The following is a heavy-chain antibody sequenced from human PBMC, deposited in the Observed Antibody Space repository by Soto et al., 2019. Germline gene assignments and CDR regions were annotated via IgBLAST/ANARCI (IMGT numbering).Heavy chain of an antibody. CDR1: GGSFSGYY. D-gene: IGHD6-19*01. J-gene: IGHJ1*01. CDR3: ARSIAVAGARYFQH. Sequence: QVQLQQWGAGLLKPSETLSLTCAVYGGSFSGYYWSWIRQPPGKGLEWIGEINHRGSTNYNPSLKSRVTISVDTSKNQFSLKLSSVTAADTAVYYCARSIAVAGARYFQHWGQGTLVTVSS. V-gene: IGHV4-34*01. CDR2: INHRGST.